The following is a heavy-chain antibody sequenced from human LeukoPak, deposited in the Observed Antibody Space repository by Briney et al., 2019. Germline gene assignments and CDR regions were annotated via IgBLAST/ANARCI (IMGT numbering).Heavy chain of an antibody. Sequence: TGGSLRLSCAASGFTFSSYGMHWVRQAPGKGLEWVAVISYDGSNKYYADSVKGRFTISRDNAKNSLYLQMNSLRAEDTAVYYCARVMYSYGHREYYFDYWGQGTLVTVSS. V-gene: IGHV3-30*03. D-gene: IGHD5-18*01. CDR2: ISYDGSNK. CDR1: GFTFSSYG. CDR3: ARVMYSYGHREYYFDY. J-gene: IGHJ4*02.